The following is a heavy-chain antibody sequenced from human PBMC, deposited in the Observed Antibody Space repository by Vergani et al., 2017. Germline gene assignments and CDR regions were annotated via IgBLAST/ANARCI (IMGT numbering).Heavy chain of an antibody. D-gene: IGHD3-9*01. CDR3: TTEPFNYDILTGYYLSGMDV. V-gene: IGHV3-15*01. J-gene: IGHJ6*02. Sequence: EVQLVESGGGLVKPGGSLRLSCAASGFTFSNAWMSWVRQAPGKGLEWVGGIKSKTDGGTTDYAAPVKGRFTISRHDSKNTLYLQMNSLKTEDTAVYYCTTEPFNYDILTGYYLSGMDVWGQGTTVTVSS. CDR1: GFTFSNAW. CDR2: IKSKTDGGTT.